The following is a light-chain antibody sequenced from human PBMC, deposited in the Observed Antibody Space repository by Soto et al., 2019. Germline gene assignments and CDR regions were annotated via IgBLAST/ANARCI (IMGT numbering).Light chain of an antibody. V-gene: IGLV2-8*01. CDR2: EVS. J-gene: IGLJ1*01. Sequence: QSVLTQPPSASGSPGQSVTISCTGTSSDVGGYNYVSWYQQHPGKAPKLMIYEVSKRPSGVPDRFSGSKSGNTASLTVSGLHADDEADYFCKSYAGSNTYVFGSGTKV. CDR1: SSDVGGYNY. CDR3: KSYAGSNTYV.